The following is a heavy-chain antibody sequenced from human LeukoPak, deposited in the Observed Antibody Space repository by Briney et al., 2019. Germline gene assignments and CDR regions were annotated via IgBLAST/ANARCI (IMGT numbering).Heavy chain of an antibody. Sequence: GASVKVSCKASGYTFTNYGISWVRQAPGQGPEWMGWISGYIGNTDYAQKVQGRVTMTTDTSTSTAYMELRSLRSDDTAVYYCARDPRRGSYDYWGQGTLVTVSS. J-gene: IGHJ4*02. CDR1: GYTFTNYG. V-gene: IGHV1-18*01. CDR3: ARDPRRGSYDY. D-gene: IGHD1-26*01. CDR2: ISGYIGNT.